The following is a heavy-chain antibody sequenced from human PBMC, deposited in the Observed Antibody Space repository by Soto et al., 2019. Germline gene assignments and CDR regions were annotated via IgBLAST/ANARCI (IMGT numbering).Heavy chain of an antibody. CDR1: GGSISSYY. Sequence: SETLSLTCTVSGGSISSYYWSWIRQPPGKGLEWIGYIYYSGSTNYNPSLKSRVTISVDTSKNQFSLKLSSVTAADPAVYYCARDSKDSDFDYWGQGTLVTVSS. J-gene: IGHJ4*02. CDR3: ARDSKDSDFDY. D-gene: IGHD3-22*01. V-gene: IGHV4-59*01. CDR2: IYYSGST.